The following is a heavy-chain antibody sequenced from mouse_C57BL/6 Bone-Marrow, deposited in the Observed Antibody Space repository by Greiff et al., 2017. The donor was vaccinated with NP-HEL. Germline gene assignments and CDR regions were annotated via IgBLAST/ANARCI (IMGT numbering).Heavy chain of an antibody. CDR3: ASAYYSNYDAMDY. Sequence: EVQRVESGGGLVKPGGSLKLSCAASGFTFSDYGMHWVRQAPEKGLEWVAYISSGSSTLYYADTVKGRFTISRDNAKNTLFLQMTSLRSEDTAMYYCASAYYSNYDAMDYWGQGTSVTVSS. J-gene: IGHJ4*01. D-gene: IGHD2-5*01. V-gene: IGHV5-17*01. CDR1: GFTFSDYG. CDR2: ISSGSSTL.